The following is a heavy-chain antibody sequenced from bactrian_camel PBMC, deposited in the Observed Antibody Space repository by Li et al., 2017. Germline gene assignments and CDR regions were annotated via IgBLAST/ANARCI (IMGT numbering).Heavy chain of an antibody. CDR1: EELYMK. CDR2: MDSEGKI. V-gene: IGHV3S53*01. J-gene: IGHJ4*01. Sequence: HVQLVESGGGSVQAGGSLLLSCEASEELYMKAWFRQAPGKQREGVAAMDSEGKITQSDSVKGRFTVSKDNAKNTLSLHMNTLQPEDTGTYFCAARRRPCGTNLSPTVYNFWARGPRSPSP. D-gene: IGHD2*01.